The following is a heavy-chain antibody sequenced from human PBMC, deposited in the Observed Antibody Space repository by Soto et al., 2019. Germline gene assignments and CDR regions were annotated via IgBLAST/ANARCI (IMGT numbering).Heavy chain of an antibody. CDR3: ARAPYYGSGTYYYYALDV. Sequence: QVQLVESGGGLVKPGGSLRLSCEASGITFSDHYMTWIRQAPGKGLEWISYISGTAGTIYYADSVKGRFTISRDNAKNSLFLQLTSLTAADTAVYYCARAPYYGSGTYYYYALDVWGQGTRVTVSS. J-gene: IGHJ6*02. D-gene: IGHD3-10*01. V-gene: IGHV3-11*01. CDR1: GITFSDHY. CDR2: ISGTAGTI.